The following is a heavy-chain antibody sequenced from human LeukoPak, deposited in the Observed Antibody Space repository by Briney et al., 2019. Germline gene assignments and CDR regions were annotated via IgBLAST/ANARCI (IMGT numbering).Heavy chain of an antibody. CDR2: IHSGGST. V-gene: IGHV3-66*01. D-gene: IGHD6-6*01. J-gene: IGHJ5*02. CDR1: GFTVSSNY. Sequence: PGGSLRLSCAASGFTVSSNYMTWVRQAPGKGLEWVSVIHSGGSTYYADSVTGRFTISRDNSKNTLYLQMNSLRAEDTAVYYCASSEYSSSSNWFDPWGQGTLVSVSS. CDR3: ASSEYSSSSNWFDP.